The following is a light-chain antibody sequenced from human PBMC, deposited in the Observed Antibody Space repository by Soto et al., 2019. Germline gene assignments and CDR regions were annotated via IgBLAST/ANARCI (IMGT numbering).Light chain of an antibody. V-gene: IGKV1-39*01. CDR2: GAS. CDR3: QQRYSSTTT. J-gene: IGKJ5*01. Sequence: IQMTQSPSFLYSSLGDRVTITCGASQSIGQHVNWYQQKPGKAPKFLSYGASTLQNGVPSRFTGSGSGTDFTLTINSLQTEDFATYYCQQRYSSTTTFGQGTRLEI. CDR1: QSIGQH.